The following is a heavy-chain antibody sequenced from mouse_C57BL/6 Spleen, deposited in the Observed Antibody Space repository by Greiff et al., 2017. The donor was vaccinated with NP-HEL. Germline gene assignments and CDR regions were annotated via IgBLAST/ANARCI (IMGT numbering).Heavy chain of an antibody. CDR2: IYPGDGDT. D-gene: IGHD2-4*01. V-gene: IGHV1-82*01. Sequence: QVQLQQSGPELVKPGASVKISCKASGYAFSSSWMNWVKQRPGKGLEWIGRIYPGDGDTNYNGKFKGKATLTADKSSSTAYMQLSSLTSEDSAVYFCARGAYDYDGGGAMDYWGQGTSVTVSS. J-gene: IGHJ4*01. CDR3: ARGAYDYDGGGAMDY. CDR1: GYAFSSSW.